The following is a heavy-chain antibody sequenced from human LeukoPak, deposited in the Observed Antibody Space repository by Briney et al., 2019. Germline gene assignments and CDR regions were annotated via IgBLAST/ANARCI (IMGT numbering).Heavy chain of an antibody. D-gene: IGHD7-27*01. J-gene: IGHJ4*02. CDR1: GFTFSSYS. CDR3: ARESVGIFSYFDY. CDR2: IKQDGSEK. V-gene: IGHV3-7*01. Sequence: QTGGSLRLSCAASGFTFSSYSMSWVRQAPGKGLEWVANIKQDGSEKYYVDSVKGRFTISRDNAKTSLYLQMNSLRAEDTAVYFCARESVGIFSYFDYWGQGTLVTVSS.